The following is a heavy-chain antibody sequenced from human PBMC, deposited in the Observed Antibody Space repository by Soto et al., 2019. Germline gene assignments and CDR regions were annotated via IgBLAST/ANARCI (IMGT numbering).Heavy chain of an antibody. CDR1: GGSISSYY. D-gene: IGHD4-4*01. V-gene: IGHV4-59*01. J-gene: IGHJ6*02. Sequence: PSETLSLTCTVSGGSISSYYWSWIRQPPGKGLEWIGYIYYSGSTNYNPSLKSRVTISVDTSKNQFSLKLSSVTAADTAVYYCARGGRASDYSTYVPYYYYYGMDVCGQGTTVTVSS. CDR3: ARGGRASDYSTYVPYYYYYGMDV. CDR2: IYYSGST.